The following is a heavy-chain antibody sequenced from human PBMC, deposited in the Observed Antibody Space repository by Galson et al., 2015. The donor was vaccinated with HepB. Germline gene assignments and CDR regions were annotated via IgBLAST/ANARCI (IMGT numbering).Heavy chain of an antibody. CDR2: MNPKSGGT. D-gene: IGHD2-2*01. CDR1: GYTFTDYY. J-gene: IGHJ4*02. CDR3: ARDLLLIPAGNMINDF. V-gene: IGHV1-2*02. Sequence: SVKVSCKAPGYTFTDYYMHWVRQAPGQGLEWMGWMNPKSGGTNYAQKFQGRVTMTRDTSISTAYMELSRLTSDDTGVYYCARDLLLIPAGNMINDFWGQGTLVTVSS.